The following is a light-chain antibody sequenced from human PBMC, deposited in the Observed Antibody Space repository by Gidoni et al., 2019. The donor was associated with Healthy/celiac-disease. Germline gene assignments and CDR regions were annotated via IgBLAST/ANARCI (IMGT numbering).Light chain of an antibody. CDR3: NSRDSSGNFWV. Sequence: SSELTQDPAVSVALGQTVRITCQGDSLRSYYASCYQQKPGQAPVLVIYGKNNRPSGIPDRFSGSSSGNTASLTITGAQAEDEADYYCNSRDSSGNFWVFGGGTKLTVL. CDR1: SLRSYY. V-gene: IGLV3-19*01. J-gene: IGLJ3*02. CDR2: GKN.